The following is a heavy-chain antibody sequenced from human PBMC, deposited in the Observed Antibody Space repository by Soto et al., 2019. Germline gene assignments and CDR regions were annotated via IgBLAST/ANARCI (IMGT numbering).Heavy chain of an antibody. CDR3: ARGNLSFDFDS. CDR1: GFNFGLFG. D-gene: IGHD1-26*01. V-gene: IGHV3-30*03. CDR2: ISGDGINT. Sequence: QIQLVESGGDVVQPGKSLRLSCAASGFNFGLFGMHWVRQAPGKGLEWVAFISGDGINTQYADSVRGRFTLSRDYSRKTMYLQMDSLRDEDTALYYCARGNLSFDFDSWGLGTLVTVSS. J-gene: IGHJ4*02.